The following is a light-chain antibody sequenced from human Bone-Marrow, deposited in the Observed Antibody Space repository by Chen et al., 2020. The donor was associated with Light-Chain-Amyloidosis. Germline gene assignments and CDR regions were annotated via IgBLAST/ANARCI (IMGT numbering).Light chain of an antibody. Sequence: EIVLTQSPGTLSLSPGEGANLSCRASQTISSNYLTWYQQNFGQAPRLLIYGSSSRATGIPDRFTGSGSGTDFTLTINRLEPEDLAMYYCQQYGTSPLTFGGGTKVEIK. CDR2: GSS. CDR1: QTISSNY. J-gene: IGKJ4*01. V-gene: IGKV3-20*01. CDR3: QQYGTSPLT.